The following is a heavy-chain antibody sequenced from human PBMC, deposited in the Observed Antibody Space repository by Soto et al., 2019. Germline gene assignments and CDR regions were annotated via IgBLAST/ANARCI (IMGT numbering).Heavy chain of an antibody. Sequence: VHLLESGGGLVHPGESLRLSCGASGFTFSSCVMTWVRQAPGKGLGWVSCITDSGTGTYNADSVKGRFTISRDNSKNTMYLQMNNLRAEDTGVYYCAKGLINGRWYAEDWGQGTLVTVSS. CDR1: GFTFSSCV. CDR2: ITDSGTGT. CDR3: AKGLINGRWYAED. D-gene: IGHD6-13*01. J-gene: IGHJ4*02. V-gene: IGHV3-23*01.